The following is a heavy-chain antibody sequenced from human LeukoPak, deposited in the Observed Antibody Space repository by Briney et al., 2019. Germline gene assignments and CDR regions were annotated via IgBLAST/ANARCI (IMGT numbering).Heavy chain of an antibody. CDR2: MNPNSGNT. Sequence: ASVKVSCKASGYTFTSYDINLLRQATGQGLEWMGWMNPNSGNTGYAQKFQGRVTMTRNTSISTAYMELSSLRSEDTAVYYCARASSTFRDAFDIWGQGTMVTVSS. CDR3: ARASSTFRDAFDI. J-gene: IGHJ3*02. D-gene: IGHD5/OR15-5a*01. CDR1: GYTFTSYD. V-gene: IGHV1-8*01.